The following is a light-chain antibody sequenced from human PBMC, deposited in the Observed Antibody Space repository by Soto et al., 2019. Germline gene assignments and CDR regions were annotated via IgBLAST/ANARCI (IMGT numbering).Light chain of an antibody. Sequence: EIVLTQSPGTLSLSPGERAILSCRASQSVSNYLAWYQHKPGQAPRLLIYTASSRATGIPARFTGSGSGTDFTLTISSLEPEDFAVYYCQQRSTWPPWTFGQGTKVDIK. V-gene: IGKV3-11*01. CDR3: QQRSTWPPWT. CDR2: TAS. J-gene: IGKJ1*01. CDR1: QSVSNY.